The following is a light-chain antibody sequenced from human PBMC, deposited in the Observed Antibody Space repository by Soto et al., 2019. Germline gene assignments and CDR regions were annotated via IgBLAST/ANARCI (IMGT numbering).Light chain of an antibody. Sequence: DIQMTQSPSSLSASVGDRVTITCRASAGISNYLAWYQQKPGKVPKLLIYAASTLQPGVPSRFSGGGSGTDFTLTINSLQPEDVATYYCHKYNSAPWTFAQGTKVEIK. CDR2: AAS. CDR1: AGISNY. V-gene: IGKV1-27*01. CDR3: HKYNSAPWT. J-gene: IGKJ1*01.